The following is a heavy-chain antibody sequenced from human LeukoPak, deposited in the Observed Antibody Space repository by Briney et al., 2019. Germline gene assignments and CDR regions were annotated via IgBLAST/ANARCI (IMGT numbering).Heavy chain of an antibody. CDR2: RKQDGSEK. Sequence: GGSLRLSCAASGFTFSSYGMSWVRQAPGKGLERVANRKQDGSEKYYVDSVKGRFTISRDNAKNSLYLQMNSLRAEDTAVYYCARVLRYFDWLLQYYTDVWGKGTTVTVSS. D-gene: IGHD3-9*01. CDR1: GFTFSSYG. J-gene: IGHJ6*03. V-gene: IGHV3-7*02. CDR3: ARVLRYFDWLLQYYTDV.